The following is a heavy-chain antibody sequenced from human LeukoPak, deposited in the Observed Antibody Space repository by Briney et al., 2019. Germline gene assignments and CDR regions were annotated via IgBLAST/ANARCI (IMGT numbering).Heavy chain of an antibody. CDR3: ARERYDFWSGYYPSYFDY. J-gene: IGHJ4*02. CDR2: IYPGDSDT. D-gene: IGHD3-3*01. Sequence: NRGESLKISCKGSGYSFTSYWIGWVRQMPGKGLEWMGIIYPGDSDTRYSPSFQGQVTISADKSISTAYLQWSSLKASDTAVYYCARERYDFWSGYYPSYFDYWGQGTLVTVSS. V-gene: IGHV5-51*01. CDR1: GYSFTSYW.